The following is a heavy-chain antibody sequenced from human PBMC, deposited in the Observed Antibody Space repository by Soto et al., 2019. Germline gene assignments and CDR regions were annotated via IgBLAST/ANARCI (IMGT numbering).Heavy chain of an antibody. Sequence: EVQLVESGGGLVQPGGSLRLSCAASGFTFSSYSMNWVRQAPGKGLEWISYISGSGSTIYYADSMKGRFTISGDNAKNSLYLQMNSVTDEDTAVYYCARDRGTVTNNVGQDYGMDVWGHGTTVTVSS. D-gene: IGHD4-17*01. CDR2: ISGSGSTI. V-gene: IGHV3-48*02. CDR3: ARDRGTVTNNVGQDYGMDV. CDR1: GFTFSSYS. J-gene: IGHJ6*02.